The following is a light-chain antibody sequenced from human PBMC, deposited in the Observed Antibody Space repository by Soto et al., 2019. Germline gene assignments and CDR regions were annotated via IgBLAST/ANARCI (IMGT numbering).Light chain of an antibody. J-gene: IGLJ2*01. CDR3: CSYAGSYTFVL. CDR2: AVS. V-gene: IGLV2-11*01. CDR1: NSDVGAYNY. Sequence: QSALTQPRSVSGSPGQSVTISCTGTNSDVGAYNYVSWYHHHPGKAPKLIIYAVSERPSGVPDRFSGSKSANTASLTISGLQADDEGDYYCCSYAGSYTFVLFGGGTKLTVL.